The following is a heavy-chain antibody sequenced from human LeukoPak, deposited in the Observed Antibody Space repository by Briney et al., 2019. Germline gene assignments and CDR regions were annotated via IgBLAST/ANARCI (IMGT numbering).Heavy chain of an antibody. Sequence: SETLSLTCAVSGASISSGNYYWGWIRQPPGKGLEWIGNMYYDGNTYYNPSLKSRVIISVDTSKNQFSLRLSSVTAADTALYYCARLRDTGGLYIYYYFESWGLGTLVTVSS. CDR2: MYYDGNT. J-gene: IGHJ4*02. CDR1: GASISSGNYY. CDR3: ARLRDTGGLYIYYYFES. V-gene: IGHV4-39*01. D-gene: IGHD2-8*02.